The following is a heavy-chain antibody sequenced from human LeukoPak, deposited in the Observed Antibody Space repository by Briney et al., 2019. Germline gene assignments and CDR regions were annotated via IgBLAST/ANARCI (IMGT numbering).Heavy chain of an antibody. Sequence: SETLSLTCAVSGDSTSNNYWWTWVRQPPGKGLEWIGEVYHSGSTDYNPSLKSRVTISVDKSKNQFSLKLNSVTAADTAVYYCARDSPGSGLNCDQWGQGTLVTVSS. D-gene: IGHD3-10*01. V-gene: IGHV4-4*02. CDR1: GDSTSNNYW. CDR2: VYHSGST. J-gene: IGHJ4*02. CDR3: ARDSPGSGLNCDQ.